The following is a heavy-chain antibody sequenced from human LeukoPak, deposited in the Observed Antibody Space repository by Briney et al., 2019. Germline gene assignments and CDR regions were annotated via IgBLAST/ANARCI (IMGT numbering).Heavy chain of an antibody. CDR1: GGSITTTNF. CDR2: VSVSGLS. CDR3: AKRSSGNYYFDN. D-gene: IGHD3-22*01. V-gene: IGHV4-4*02. J-gene: IGHJ4*02. Sequence: SQTLSLTCGVSGGSITTTNFWSWVRQTPGQGLEWIGEVSVSGLSDYNPSLRGRVTMSLDTSKNHLSLKLTSVTAADTAVYYCAKRSSGNYYFDNWGQGTLVTVSS.